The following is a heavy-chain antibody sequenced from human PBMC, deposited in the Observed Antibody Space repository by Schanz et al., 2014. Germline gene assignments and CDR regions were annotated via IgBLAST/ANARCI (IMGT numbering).Heavy chain of an antibody. CDR1: GFTFSSYG. Sequence: QVQLVESGGGVVQPGRSLRLSCAASGFTFSSYGMHWVRQAPGQGLEWVAAMSNDGSIKYYGDSVKGRFTISRDNSKITLYLHMNTLRSEDTAVYYCAKDSTHIDIVLVPTAIDYWGQGTLVTVSS. J-gene: IGHJ4*02. V-gene: IGHV3-30*18. CDR2: MSNDGSIK. CDR3: AKDSTHIDIVLVPTAIDY. D-gene: IGHD2-2*01.